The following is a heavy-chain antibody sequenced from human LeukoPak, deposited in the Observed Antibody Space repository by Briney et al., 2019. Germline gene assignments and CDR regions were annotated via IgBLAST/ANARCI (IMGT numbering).Heavy chain of an antibody. CDR2: ISGSGGST. CDR3: AKDLLETAIAVAGYFDY. J-gene: IGHJ4*02. Sequence: PGGSLRLSCAASGFTFSSYAMSWVRQAPGKGLEWVSAISGSGGSTYYADSVKGRFTISRDNSKNTLYLQMNSLRAEDTAVYYCAKDLLETAIAVAGYFDYWGQGTLVTVSS. D-gene: IGHD6-19*01. V-gene: IGHV3-23*01. CDR1: GFTFSSYA.